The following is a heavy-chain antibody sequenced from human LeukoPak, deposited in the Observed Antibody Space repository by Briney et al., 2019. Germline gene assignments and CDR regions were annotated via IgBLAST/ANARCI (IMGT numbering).Heavy chain of an antibody. D-gene: IGHD3-10*01. CDR1: GGSISSSSYY. Sequence: SETLSLTCTVSGGSISSSSYYWGWIRQPPGKGLEWIGSIYYSGSTYYNPSLKSRVTISVDTSKNQISLKLSSVTAADTAVYYCARVLLWFGEYYFDYWGQGTLVTVSS. CDR2: IYYSGST. CDR3: ARVLLWFGEYYFDY. J-gene: IGHJ4*02. V-gene: IGHV4-39*01.